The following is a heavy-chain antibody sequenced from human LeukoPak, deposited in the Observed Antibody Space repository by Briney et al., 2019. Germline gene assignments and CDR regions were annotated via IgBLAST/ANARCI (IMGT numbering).Heavy chain of an antibody. CDR1: GFTFSSYN. D-gene: IGHD4-17*01. J-gene: IGHJ4*02. CDR2: ISSDTSYI. Sequence: GGSLRLSCAASGFTFSSYNMNWVRQAPGTGLEWVSLISSDTSYIHYADSVKGRFTISRDNAKNSVFLQMNSLRAEDTAVYYCARDTSTVTNREFDYWGQGTLVTVSS. V-gene: IGHV3-21*01. CDR3: ARDTSTVTNREFDY.